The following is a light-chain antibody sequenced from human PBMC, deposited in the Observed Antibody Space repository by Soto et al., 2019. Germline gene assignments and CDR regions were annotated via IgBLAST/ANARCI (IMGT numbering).Light chain of an antibody. J-gene: IGLJ3*02. V-gene: IGLV2-14*03. CDR1: SSDVGGYNY. Sequence: QSVLTQPASVSGSPGQSITISCTGTSSDVGGYNYVSWYQHHPGKAPKLMIYDVTNRPSGVSNRFSGSKSGNTASLTISGLQDEDEADYYCTSYTTSSPTLVFGGGIKLTVL. CDR3: TSYTTSSPTLV. CDR2: DVT.